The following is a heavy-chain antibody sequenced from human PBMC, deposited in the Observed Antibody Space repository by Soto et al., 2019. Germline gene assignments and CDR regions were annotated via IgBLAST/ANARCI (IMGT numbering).Heavy chain of an antibody. D-gene: IGHD3-9*01. J-gene: IGHJ6*02. V-gene: IGHV1-2*04. CDR3: ARAPLPRYNYYYYYGMDV. CDR1: GYTFTGYY. Sequence: QVQLVQSGAEVKKPGASVKVSCKASGYTFTGYYMHWVRQAPGQGLEWMGWINPNSGGTNYAQKLQGWVTMTRDTSISTAYMELSRLRSNDTAVYYCARAPLPRYNYYYYYGMDVWGQGTTVTVSS. CDR2: INPNSGGT.